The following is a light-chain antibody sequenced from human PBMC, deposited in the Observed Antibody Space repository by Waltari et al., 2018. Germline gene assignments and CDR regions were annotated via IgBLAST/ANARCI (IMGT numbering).Light chain of an antibody. CDR3: QERKTWPRVT. J-gene: IGKJ3*01. V-gene: IGKV3D-20*02. CDR1: QSGSNNF. Sequence: EVVLTQSPGSLSLSPGTRATLSCRASQSGSNNFLAWYQHKPGQAPRLLIFDASRRATGIPDRFSGSGSGTNFTLTISRLEPEDSAVYYCQERKTWPRVTFGPGTKVEIK. CDR2: DAS.